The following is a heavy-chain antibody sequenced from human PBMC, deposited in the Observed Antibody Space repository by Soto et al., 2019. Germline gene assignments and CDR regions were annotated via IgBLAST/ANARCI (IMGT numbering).Heavy chain of an antibody. Sequence: GGSLRLPCAASEFTLSAYWMHWVRQAPGKGLVWVSRINSDGSSTSYADSVKGRFTISRDNAKNTLYQQMNSLRAEDTAVYYCASAWAPEIDYWGQGTLVTVSS. CDR1: EFTLSAYW. CDR3: ASAWAPEIDY. J-gene: IGHJ4*02. CDR2: INSDGSST. D-gene: IGHD3-16*01. V-gene: IGHV3-74*01.